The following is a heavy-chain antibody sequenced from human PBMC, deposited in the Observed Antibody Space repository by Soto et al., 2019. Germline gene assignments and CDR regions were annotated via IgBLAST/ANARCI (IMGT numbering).Heavy chain of an antibody. J-gene: IGHJ6*02. CDR3: AVVVTAIRYYYYGMDV. Sequence: ASVKVSCKASGYTFTSYGISWVRQAPGQGLEWMGGIIPIFGTANYAQKFQGRVTITADESTSTAYMELSSLRSEDTAVYYCAVVVTAIRYYYYGMDVWGQGTTVTVSS. V-gene: IGHV1-69*13. CDR2: IIPIFGTA. CDR1: GYTFTSYG. D-gene: IGHD2-21*02.